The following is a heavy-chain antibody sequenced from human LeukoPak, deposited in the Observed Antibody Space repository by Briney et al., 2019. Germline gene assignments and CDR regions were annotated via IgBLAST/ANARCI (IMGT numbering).Heavy chain of an antibody. D-gene: IGHD2-15*01. J-gene: IGHJ3*02. Sequence: ASVKVSCKVSGYTLTELSMHWVRQAPGKGLEWMGGFDPEDGETIYAQKFQGRVTMTEDTSTDTAYMELSSLRSEDTAVYYCATGPLVVAIESDALDIWGQGTMVTVSS. V-gene: IGHV1-24*01. CDR2: FDPEDGET. CDR3: ATGPLVVAIESDALDI. CDR1: GYTLTELS.